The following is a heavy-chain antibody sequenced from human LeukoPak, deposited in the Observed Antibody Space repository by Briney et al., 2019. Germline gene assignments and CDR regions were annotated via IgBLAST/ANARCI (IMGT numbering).Heavy chain of an antibody. D-gene: IGHD3-10*01. CDR1: GFTFSSYS. J-gene: IGHJ4*02. CDR3: ASGLSGSYFDY. CDR2: ISSSSYI. V-gene: IGHV3-21*01. Sequence: GGSLRLSCAASGFTFSSYSMNWVRQAPGKGLEWVSSISSSSYIYYADSVKGRFTISRDNAKNSLYLQMNSLRAEDTAVYYCASGLSGSYFDYWGQGTLVTVSS.